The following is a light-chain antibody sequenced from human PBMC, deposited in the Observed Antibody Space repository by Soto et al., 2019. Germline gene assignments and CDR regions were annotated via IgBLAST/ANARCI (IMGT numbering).Light chain of an antibody. J-gene: IGLJ2*01. V-gene: IGLV1-51*01. Sequence: QSALTQPPSVSAAPGQRVTISCSGSGSNIGNNYVSWYQHLPGTAPQLLIYDNNKRPSGIPDRFSGSRSGTSATLDITGLQTGDEADYYCVTWDNNNNYVVFGGGTKLTVL. CDR1: GSNIGNNY. CDR3: VTWDNNNNYVV. CDR2: DNN.